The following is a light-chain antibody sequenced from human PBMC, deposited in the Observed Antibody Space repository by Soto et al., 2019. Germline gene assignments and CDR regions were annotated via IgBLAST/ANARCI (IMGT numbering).Light chain of an antibody. Sequence: ILVTRSPGTLSICLGEIATVSSSASQSVSSSDLAWLQQKPGQAPRLLIYGASTRATGIPARFSGSGSGTDFTLTISSLEPEDFAVYYCQQRSNWPPNTFGQGTRLEIK. V-gene: IGKV3-11*01. CDR2: GAS. CDR1: QSVSSSD. J-gene: IGKJ5*01. CDR3: QQRSNWPPNT.